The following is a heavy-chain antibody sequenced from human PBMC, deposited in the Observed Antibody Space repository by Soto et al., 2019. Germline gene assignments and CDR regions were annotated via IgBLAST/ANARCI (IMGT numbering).Heavy chain of an antibody. CDR1: GGSISSYY. Sequence: ASETLSLTCTVSGGSISSYYWSWIRQPPGKGLEWIGSIYYSGSTYYNPSLKSRVTISVDTSKNQFSLKLSSVTAADTAVYYCARARGARYFDYWGQGTLVTVSS. V-gene: IGHV4-59*08. CDR3: ARARGARYFDY. D-gene: IGHD2-15*01. J-gene: IGHJ4*02. CDR2: IYYSGST.